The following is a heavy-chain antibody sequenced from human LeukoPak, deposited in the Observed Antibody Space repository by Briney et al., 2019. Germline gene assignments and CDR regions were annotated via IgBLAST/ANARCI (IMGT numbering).Heavy chain of an antibody. J-gene: IGHJ3*01. D-gene: IGHD1-7*01. CDR3: ARDQSSSIHVSLELFGL. Sequence: GGSLRLSCAASGFTFRSSWMHWVRQAPGKGPEWVSRIKSDGSSEGYAEPVKGRFTISRDNTKNTLYLQMNSLRAEDTAVYYCARDQSSSIHVSLELFGLWGQGTMVTVSS. CDR2: IKSDGSSE. CDR1: GFTFRSSW. V-gene: IGHV3-74*01.